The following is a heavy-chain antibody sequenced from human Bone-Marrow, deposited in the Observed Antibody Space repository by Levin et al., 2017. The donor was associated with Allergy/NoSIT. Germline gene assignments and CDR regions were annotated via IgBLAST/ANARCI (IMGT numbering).Heavy chain of an antibody. Sequence: SVKVSCKASGGTFSSYAISWVRQAPGQGLEWMGGIIPIFGTANYAQKFQGRVTITADESTSTAYMELSSLRSEDTAVYYCARDPTAVAGTGGFDYWGQGTLVTVSS. CDR3: ARDPTAVAGTGGFDY. CDR2: IIPIFGTA. V-gene: IGHV1-69*13. J-gene: IGHJ4*02. D-gene: IGHD6-19*01. CDR1: GGTFSSYA.